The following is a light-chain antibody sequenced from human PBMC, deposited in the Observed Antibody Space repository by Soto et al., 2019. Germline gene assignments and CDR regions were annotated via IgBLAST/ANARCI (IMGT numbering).Light chain of an antibody. J-gene: IGLJ2*01. V-gene: IGLV2-14*01. Sequence: QAVLTQPASVSGSPGQSITISCTGTSSDVGGYNYVSWYQQHPGKAPKLMIYDVSNRPSGFSNRFSGSKSGNTASLTISGLQAEDEADYYCSSYTSSSTGVFGGGTQLTVL. CDR3: SSYTSSSTGV. CDR2: DVS. CDR1: SSDVGGYNY.